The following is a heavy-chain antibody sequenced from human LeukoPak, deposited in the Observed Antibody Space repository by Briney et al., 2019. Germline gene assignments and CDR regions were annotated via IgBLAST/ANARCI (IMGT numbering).Heavy chain of an antibody. V-gene: IGHV4-61*01. CDR2: IYYSGST. CDR3: ARDITAVAGDYFDY. CDR1: GGSVSSGSYY. Sequence: SETLSLTCTVSGGSVSSGSYYWSWIRQPPGKGLEWIGYIYYSGSTNYNPSLKSRVTISVDTSKNQFSLKLSSVTAADTAVYYCARDITAVAGDYFDYWGQGTLVTVSS. J-gene: IGHJ4*02. D-gene: IGHD6-19*01.